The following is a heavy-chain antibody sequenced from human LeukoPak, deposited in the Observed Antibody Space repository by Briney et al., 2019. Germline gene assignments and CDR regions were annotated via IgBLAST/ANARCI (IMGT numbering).Heavy chain of an antibody. J-gene: IGHJ5*02. CDR1: GGSVSSGSYY. CDR2: IYYSGST. CDR3: ARETNRELDWFDP. Sequence: SETLSLTCTVSGGSVSSGSYYWSWIRQPPGKGLEWIGYIYYSGSTNYNPSLKSRVTISVDTSKNQFSLKLSSVTAADTAAYYCARETNRELDWFDPWGQGTLVTVSS. V-gene: IGHV4-61*01. D-gene: IGHD1-1*01.